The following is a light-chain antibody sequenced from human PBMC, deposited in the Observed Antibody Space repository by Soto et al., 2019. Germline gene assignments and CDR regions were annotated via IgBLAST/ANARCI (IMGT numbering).Light chain of an antibody. CDR1: QSVSSY. Sequence: EIVLTQSPATLSLSPGERATLSCRASQSVSSYLAWYQQKPGQAPRLLIYDASNRATGIPAMFSGSGSGTDFTLTISSLAPEDFAVYYCQQRSNWPPIFTFGPGNTVDIK. J-gene: IGKJ3*01. CDR2: DAS. CDR3: QQRSNWPPIFT. V-gene: IGKV3-11*01.